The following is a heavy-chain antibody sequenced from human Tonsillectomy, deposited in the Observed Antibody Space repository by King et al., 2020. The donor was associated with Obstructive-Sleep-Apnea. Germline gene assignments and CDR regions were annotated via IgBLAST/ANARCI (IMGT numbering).Heavy chain of an antibody. Sequence: VQLQESGPGLVKPSETLSLTCTVSGGSISSYYWSWIRQPPGKGLEWIGYIYYSGSTNYNPSLKSRVTISLDTSKNQFSLKLSSVTAADTAVYYCARGHYYDSSGSYAFDIWGQGTMVTVSS. D-gene: IGHD3-22*01. J-gene: IGHJ3*02. CDR1: GGSISSYY. V-gene: IGHV4-59*01. CDR2: IYYSGST. CDR3: ARGHYYDSSGSYAFDI.